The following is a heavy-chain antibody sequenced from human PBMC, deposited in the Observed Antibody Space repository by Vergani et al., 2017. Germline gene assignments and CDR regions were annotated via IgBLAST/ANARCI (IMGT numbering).Heavy chain of an antibody. D-gene: IGHD3-10*01. V-gene: IGHV4-4*03. CDR2: IYHSGST. Sequence: QVQLQESGPGLVKPPGTLSLTCAVSGGSISSSNWWSWVRQPPGKGLEWIGEIYHSGSTNYNPSLKSRVTISVDKSKNQFSLKLSSVTAADTAVYYCARAGICYGSGSYLYYFDYWGQGTLVTVSS. CDR3: ARAGICYGSGSYLYYFDY. CDR1: GGSISSSNW. J-gene: IGHJ4*02.